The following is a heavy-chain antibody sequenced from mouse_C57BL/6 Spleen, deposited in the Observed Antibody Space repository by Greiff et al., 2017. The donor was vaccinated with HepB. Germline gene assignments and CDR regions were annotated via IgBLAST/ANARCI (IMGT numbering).Heavy chain of an antibody. CDR1: GFTFSSYA. Sequence: DVMLVESGGGLVKPGGSLKLSCAASGFTFSSYAMSWVRQTPEKRLEWVATISDGGSYTYYPDNVKGRFTISRDNAKNNLYLQMSHLKSEDTAMYYCARDVTGPYYFDYWGQGTTLTVSS. J-gene: IGHJ2*01. D-gene: IGHD4-1*01. CDR3: ARDVTGPYYFDY. CDR2: ISDGGSYT. V-gene: IGHV5-4*01.